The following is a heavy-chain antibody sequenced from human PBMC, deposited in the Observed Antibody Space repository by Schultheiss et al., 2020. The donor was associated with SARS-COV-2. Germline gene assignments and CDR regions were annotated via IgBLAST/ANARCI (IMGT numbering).Heavy chain of an antibody. Sequence: GGSLRLSCAASGFTVSSNYMSWVRQAPGKGLEWVAVISYDGSNKYYADSVKGRFTISRDNSKNRLDVQMNSLRAEDTAVYYCASPDYSKGDYYYYGMDVWGQGTTVTVSS. CDR3: ASPDYSKGDYYYYGMDV. CDR1: GFTVSSNY. D-gene: IGHD4-11*01. V-gene: IGHV3-30*03. J-gene: IGHJ6*02. CDR2: ISYDGSNK.